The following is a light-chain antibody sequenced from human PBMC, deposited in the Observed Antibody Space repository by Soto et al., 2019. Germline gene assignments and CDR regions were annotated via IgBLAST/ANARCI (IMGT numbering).Light chain of an antibody. CDR2: GAA. V-gene: IGKV3-20*01. Sequence: IVLTQSPGTLSLSPGERATLSCGASQSVTNNFLAWYQQKPGQAPRLLIYGAASRATAVPDRFSGSASGTDFTLTIFRLEPVDFAVYYCQQYGTPLFTFGPGTKVDIK. J-gene: IGKJ3*01. CDR1: QSVTNNF. CDR3: QQYGTPLFT.